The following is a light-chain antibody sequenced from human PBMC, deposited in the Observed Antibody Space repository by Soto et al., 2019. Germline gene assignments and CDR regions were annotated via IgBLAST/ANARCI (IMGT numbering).Light chain of an antibody. Sequence: DIVMTQSPATLSVSPGERGTLSCRASQSVSSNLAWYQQKPGQAPRLLIYGASTRATGIPARFSGSGSGTEYTHTSSSLQAEDFAFYYCQQYNNWPPLACGQGTKVEIK. V-gene: IGKV3-15*01. J-gene: IGKJ1*01. CDR3: QQYNNWPPLA. CDR1: QSVSSN. CDR2: GAS.